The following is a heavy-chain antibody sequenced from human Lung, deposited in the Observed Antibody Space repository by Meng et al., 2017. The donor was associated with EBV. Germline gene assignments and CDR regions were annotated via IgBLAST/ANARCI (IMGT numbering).Heavy chain of an antibody. CDR3: ARGGPYPDSSGFHWYFDL. D-gene: IGHD3-22*01. CDR1: GYTFINYA. J-gene: IGHJ2*01. Sequence: QWPLVQSGSELKKPGASVKVSCKASGYTFINYAINWVRQAPGQGLEWMGWINTHTGNPTYGQGFTGRFVLSSDTSVSTANLQISSLKAEDTAVYYCARGGPYPDSSGFHWYFDLWGRGTLVTVSS. CDR2: INTHTGNP. V-gene: IGHV7-4-1*02.